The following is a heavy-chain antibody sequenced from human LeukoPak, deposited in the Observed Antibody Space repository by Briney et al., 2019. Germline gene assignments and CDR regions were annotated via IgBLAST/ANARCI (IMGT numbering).Heavy chain of an antibody. Sequence: GGSLRLSCAASGFTFSSHCMSWVRQAPGKGLEWVANIKQDGSEKYYVDSVKGRFTISRDNAKNSLYLQMSILRAADTAVYYCARVGIAVAVSAFDIWGQGTMVTVSS. CDR1: GFTFSSHC. J-gene: IGHJ3*02. CDR3: ARVGIAVAVSAFDI. D-gene: IGHD6-19*01. CDR2: IKQDGSEK. V-gene: IGHV3-7*01.